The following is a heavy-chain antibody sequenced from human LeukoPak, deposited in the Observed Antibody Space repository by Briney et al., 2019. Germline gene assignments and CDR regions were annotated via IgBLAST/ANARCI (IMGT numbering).Heavy chain of an antibody. J-gene: IGHJ4*02. D-gene: IGHD6-13*01. CDR3: AKDRGYSSSFFEI. CDR2: ISWNSGKI. CDR1: GFTFDDYA. Sequence: PGGSLRLSCAASGFTFDDYAMHWVRQAPGKGLEWVSGISWNSGKIDYADSVKGRFTISRDNPRNSLYLQMNSLRVEDMALYYCAKDRGYSSSFFEIWGQGTLVTVSS. V-gene: IGHV3-9*03.